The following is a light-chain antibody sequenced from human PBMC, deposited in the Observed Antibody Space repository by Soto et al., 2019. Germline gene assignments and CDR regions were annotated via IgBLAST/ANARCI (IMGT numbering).Light chain of an antibody. CDR3: QKYNIAPYT. J-gene: IGKJ2*01. V-gene: IGKV1-27*01. CDR2: AAS. Sequence: DIQMTQSTSSLSAYVGDRITITCRASQCISNYLSWDQQKPGKVTKLLIYAASTLQVGVPSRFSGSGSGTAFPLTISSLQPEDVATYYCQKYNIAPYTFGQGTKLEIK. CDR1: QCISNY.